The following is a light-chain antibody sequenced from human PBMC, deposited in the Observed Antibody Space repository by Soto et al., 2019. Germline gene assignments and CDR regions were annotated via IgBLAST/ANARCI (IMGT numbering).Light chain of an antibody. Sequence: EIVLTQSPGTLSLSPGERATLSCRASQSVAGSYLAWYQQKPGQAPRLLIYGASGRASGIPDRFRGGGSGTDFTLTISRLEPEGIAVYYCHQYAGSPRTFGQGTKVEI. J-gene: IGKJ1*01. V-gene: IGKV3-20*01. CDR2: GAS. CDR1: QSVAGSY. CDR3: HQYAGSPRT.